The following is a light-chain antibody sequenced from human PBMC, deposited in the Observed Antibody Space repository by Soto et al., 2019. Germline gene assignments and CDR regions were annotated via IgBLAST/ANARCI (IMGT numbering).Light chain of an antibody. V-gene: IGKV1-17*01. Sequence: DIQMTQSPSSLSASLGDRVTLTCRSSQGIRNALGWYQQKPAKDPKRLIYAASSLQSGVPSRFSGSGSGTECTLTISSLQPEDFANYYCLQHNSYPPTFGGGTKVEIK. J-gene: IGKJ4*01. CDR2: AAS. CDR3: LQHNSYPPT. CDR1: QGIRNA.